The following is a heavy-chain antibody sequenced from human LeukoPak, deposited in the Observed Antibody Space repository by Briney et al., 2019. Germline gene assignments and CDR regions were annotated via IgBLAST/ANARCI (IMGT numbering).Heavy chain of an antibody. J-gene: IGHJ3*02. Sequence: PGGSLRLSCVASGFNFKNYGIHWVRQAPGKGLEWVAFIRYDGSNKYYADSVKGRFTISRDNSKNTLYLQMNSLRAEDTAVYYCAKSLYKAFDIWGQGTMVTVSS. V-gene: IGHV3-30*02. D-gene: IGHD3-10*01. CDR1: GFNFKNYG. CDR2: IRYDGSNK. CDR3: AKSLYKAFDI.